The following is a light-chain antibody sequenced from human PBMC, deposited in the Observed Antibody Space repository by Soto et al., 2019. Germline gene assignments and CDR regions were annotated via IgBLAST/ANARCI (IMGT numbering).Light chain of an antibody. Sequence: DIQMTQSPSTLSASVGDRVTITCRASQSISGYLAWYQQKPGEAPKALIYDASRLGSGVPSRFSGSGSGTEFTLTISSLQPDDFATYYCQQYQTYATFGQGTRLEIK. V-gene: IGKV1-5*01. CDR1: QSISGY. CDR3: QQYQTYAT. J-gene: IGKJ5*01. CDR2: DAS.